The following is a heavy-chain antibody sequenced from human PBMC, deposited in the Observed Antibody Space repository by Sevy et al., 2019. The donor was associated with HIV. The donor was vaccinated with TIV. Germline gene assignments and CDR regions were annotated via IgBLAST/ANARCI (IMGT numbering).Heavy chain of an antibody. J-gene: IGHJ4*02. V-gene: IGHV4-39*01. Sequence: SETLSLSCTVSGGPISSSSYYWGWIRQPPGLGLECLGSIYYSGSTYYNPSLKSRVTTSSDKSKNQYPLKLSSVISADTAVYYFARQDVWNFGYWGQGTLVTVSS. D-gene: IGHD1-7*01. CDR1: GGPISSSSYY. CDR3: ARQDVWNFGY. CDR2: IYYSGST.